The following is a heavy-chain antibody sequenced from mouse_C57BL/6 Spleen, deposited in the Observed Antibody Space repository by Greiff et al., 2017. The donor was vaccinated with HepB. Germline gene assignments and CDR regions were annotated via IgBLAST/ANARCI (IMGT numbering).Heavy chain of an antibody. V-gene: IGHV1-63*01. CDR2: IYPGGGYT. D-gene: IGHD1-1*01. J-gene: IGHJ1*03. CDR1: GYTFTNYW. CDR3: ARSIPHYYGKWYFDV. Sequence: VQLVESGAELVRPGTSVKMSCKASGYTFTNYWIGWAKQRPGHGLEWIGDIYPGGGYTNYNEKFKGKATLPADKSSSTAYMQLSSLTSDDSAIYYCARSIPHYYGKWYFDVWGTGTTVTVSS.